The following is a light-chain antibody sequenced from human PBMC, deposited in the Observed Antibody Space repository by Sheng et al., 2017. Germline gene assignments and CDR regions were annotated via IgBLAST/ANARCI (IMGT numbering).Light chain of an antibody. CDR3: NSYTGTIWV. J-gene: IGLJ3*02. CDR1: SSDVGGYDY. V-gene: IGLV2-14*01. CDR2: DVS. Sequence: QSALTQPASVSGSPGQSITISCTGTSSDVGGYDYVSWYQQHPGKAPKLMIYDVSYLPSGVSSRFSGSKSGNTASLTISGLQAEDEADYYCNSYTGTIWVFGGGTKLTVL.